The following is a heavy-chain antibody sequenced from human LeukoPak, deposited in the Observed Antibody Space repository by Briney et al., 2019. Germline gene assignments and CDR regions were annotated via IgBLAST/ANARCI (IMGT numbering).Heavy chain of an antibody. Sequence: SVKVSCKASGYTFATYAISWVRQAPGQGLEWMGGIIPIFGTANYAQKFQGRVTITADESTSTAYMELSSLRSEDTAVYYCAREADDYGDYVVENWFDPWGQGTLVTVSS. CDR1: GYTFATYA. J-gene: IGHJ5*02. D-gene: IGHD4-17*01. V-gene: IGHV1-69*13. CDR3: AREADDYGDYVVENWFDP. CDR2: IIPIFGTA.